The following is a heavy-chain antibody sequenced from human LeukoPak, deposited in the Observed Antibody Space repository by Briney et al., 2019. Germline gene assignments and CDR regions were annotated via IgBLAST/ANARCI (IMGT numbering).Heavy chain of an antibody. D-gene: IGHD3-22*01. Sequence: GASVKVSCKASGGTFSSYAISWVRQAPGQGLEWMGRIIPILGIANYAQKFQGRVTITADKSTSTAYMELSSLRSDDTAVYYCARDINMVVRDWGQGTLVTVSS. V-gene: IGHV1-69*04. CDR3: ARDINMVVRD. CDR2: IIPILGIA. J-gene: IGHJ4*02. CDR1: GGTFSSYA.